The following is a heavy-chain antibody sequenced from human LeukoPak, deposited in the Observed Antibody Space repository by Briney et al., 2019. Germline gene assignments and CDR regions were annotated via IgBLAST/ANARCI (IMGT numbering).Heavy chain of an antibody. Sequence: GGSLRLSCAASGFTFSSYAMHWVRQAPGKGLEWVAVISYDGSNKYYADSVKGRFTISRDNSKNTLYLQMNSLRAEDTAVYYCGRARDEYDFWSDSYGMDVWGQGTTVTVSS. V-gene: IGHV3-30-3*01. CDR3: GRARDEYDFWSDSYGMDV. CDR1: GFTFSSYA. J-gene: IGHJ6*02. CDR2: ISYDGSNK. D-gene: IGHD3-3*01.